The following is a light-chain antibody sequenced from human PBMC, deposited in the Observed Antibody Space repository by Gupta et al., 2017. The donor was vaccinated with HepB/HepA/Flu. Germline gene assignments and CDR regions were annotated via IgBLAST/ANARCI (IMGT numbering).Light chain of an antibody. CDR3: CSYAGSSTLV. V-gene: IGLV2-23*02. CDR2: EVS. CDR1: SSDVGNYNL. Sequence: QSALTQPASVSGSPGQSITISCTGTSSDVGNYNLVFWYQQHPGKAPKLMIYEVSKRPSGVSNRFSGSKSDNTASLTISGLQAEDEADYYCCSYAGSSTLVFGVGTKLTVL. J-gene: IGLJ3*02.